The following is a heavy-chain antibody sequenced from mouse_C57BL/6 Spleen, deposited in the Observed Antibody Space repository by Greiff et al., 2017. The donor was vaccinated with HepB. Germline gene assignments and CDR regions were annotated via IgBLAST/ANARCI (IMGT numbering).Heavy chain of an antibody. J-gene: IGHJ1*03. CDR2: IRLKSDNYAT. D-gene: IGHD1-1*01. V-gene: IGHV6-3*01. CDR1: GFTFSNYW. Sequence: EVQLQESGGGLVQPGGSMKLSCVASGFTFSNYWMNWVRQSPEKGLEWVAQIRLKSDNYATHYAESVKGRFTISRDDSKSSVYLQMNNLRAEDTGIYYCTEVLRRGYFDVWGTGTTVTVSS. CDR3: TEVLRRGYFDV.